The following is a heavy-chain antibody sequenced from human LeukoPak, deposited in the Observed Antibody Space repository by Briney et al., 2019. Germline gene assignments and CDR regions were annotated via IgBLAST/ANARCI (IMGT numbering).Heavy chain of an antibody. CDR3: ATYCSSTSCYSGAFDI. J-gene: IGHJ3*02. D-gene: IGHD2-2*01. CDR1: GGSISSYY. V-gene: IGHV4-59*01. CDR2: IYYSGST. Sequence: NPSETLSLTCTVSGGSISSYYWSWIRQPPGKGLEWIGYIYYSGSTNYNPSLKSRVTISVDTSKNQFSLKLSSVTAADTAVYYCATYCSSTSCYSGAFDIWGQGTMVTVSS.